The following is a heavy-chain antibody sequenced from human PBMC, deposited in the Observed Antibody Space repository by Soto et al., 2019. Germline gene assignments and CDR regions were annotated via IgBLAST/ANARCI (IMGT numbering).Heavy chain of an antibody. Sequence: ASVKVSCKASGYTFTSYGISWVRQAPGQGLEWMGWISAYNGNTNYAQKLQGRVTMTTDTSTSTAYMELRSLRSDDTAVYYCARVERFLEWLFPSDYYYYMDVWGKGTTVTVSS. CDR1: GYTFTSYG. CDR3: ARVERFLEWLFPSDYYYYMDV. V-gene: IGHV1-18*01. J-gene: IGHJ6*03. D-gene: IGHD3-3*01. CDR2: ISAYNGNT.